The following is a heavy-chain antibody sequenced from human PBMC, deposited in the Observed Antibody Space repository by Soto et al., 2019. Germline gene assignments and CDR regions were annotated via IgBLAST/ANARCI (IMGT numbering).Heavy chain of an antibody. Sequence: PGGSLRLSCAASGFTFSSYEMNWVRQAPGKGLEWVSYISSSGSTIYYADSVKGRFTISRDNAKNSLYLQMNSLRAEDAAVYYCARDPSIAAAGTRGYYYYGMDVWGQGTTVTVSS. CDR3: ARDPSIAAAGTRGYYYYGMDV. CDR2: ISSSGSTI. V-gene: IGHV3-48*03. CDR1: GFTFSSYE. D-gene: IGHD6-13*01. J-gene: IGHJ6*02.